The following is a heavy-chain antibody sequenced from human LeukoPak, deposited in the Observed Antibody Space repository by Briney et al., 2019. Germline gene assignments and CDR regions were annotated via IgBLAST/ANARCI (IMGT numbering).Heavy chain of an antibody. CDR3: ARGIEAAGSLFDY. CDR2: TSSSASTI. J-gene: IGHJ4*02. V-gene: IGHV3-11*04. Sequence: GGSLRLSCAASGFTFSDYYMSWIRQAPGKGLEWVSYTSSSASTINYADSVRGRFTISRDNAKNSLYLQMNSLRAEDTAVYYCARGIEAAGSLFDYWGQGTLVTVSS. D-gene: IGHD6-13*01. CDR1: GFTFSDYY.